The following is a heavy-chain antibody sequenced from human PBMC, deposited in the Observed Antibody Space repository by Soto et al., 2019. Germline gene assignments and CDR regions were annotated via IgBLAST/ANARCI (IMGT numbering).Heavy chain of an antibody. CDR2: ISNSSSYI. CDR3: ARSRLGVRGVISYYYYGMDV. J-gene: IGHJ6*02. D-gene: IGHD3-10*01. CDR1: GFTFSSYS. V-gene: IGHV3-21*01. Sequence: EVQLVESGGGLVKPGGSLRLSCAASGFTFSSYSMNWVRQAPGKGLEWVSSISNSSSYIYYADSVKGRFTISRDNAKNSLYLQMNSLRAEDTAVYYCARSRLGVRGVISYYYYGMDVWGQGTTVTVSS.